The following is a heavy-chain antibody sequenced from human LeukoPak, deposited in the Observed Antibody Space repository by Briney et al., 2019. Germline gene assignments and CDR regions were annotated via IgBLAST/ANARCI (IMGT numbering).Heavy chain of an antibody. CDR3: ARGSSPYSSSWYGAFDI. CDR1: GGSFSGYY. Sequence: SETLSLTCAVYGGSFSGYYWSWIRQPPGKGLEWIGEINHSGSTSYNASLKSRVTISVDTSKNQFSLKLSSVTAADTAVYYCARGSSPYSSSWYGAFDIWGQGTMVTVSS. D-gene: IGHD6-13*01. CDR2: INHSGST. V-gene: IGHV4-34*01. J-gene: IGHJ3*02.